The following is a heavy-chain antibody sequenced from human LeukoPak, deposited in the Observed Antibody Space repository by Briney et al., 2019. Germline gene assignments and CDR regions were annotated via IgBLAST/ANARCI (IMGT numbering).Heavy chain of an antibody. CDR1: GYSFTSYW. Sequence: GESLKISCKGSGYSFTSYWISWVRQMPGKGLEWMGRIDPSDSYTNYSPSFQGHVTISADKSINTAYLQWASLKASDTAMYYCSTARAFDSRPFDYWGQGSLVTVSS. D-gene: IGHD5-12*01. V-gene: IGHV5-10-1*01. CDR2: IDPSDSYT. CDR3: STARAFDSRPFDY. J-gene: IGHJ4*02.